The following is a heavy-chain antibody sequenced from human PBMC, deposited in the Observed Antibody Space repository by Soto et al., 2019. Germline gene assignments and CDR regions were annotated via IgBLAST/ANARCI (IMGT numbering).Heavy chain of an antibody. CDR2: ISAYNGNT. Sequence: GASVKVSCKASGYTFTSYGMSWVRQAPGQGLEWMGWISAYNGNTNYAQKLQGRVTMTTDTSTSTAYMELRSLRSDDTAVYYCAREGEYSGHHRYYYSVMDVWGQGTTVTVSS. J-gene: IGHJ6*02. CDR1: GYTFTSYG. V-gene: IGHV1-18*01. D-gene: IGHD5-12*01. CDR3: AREGEYSGHHRYYYSVMDV.